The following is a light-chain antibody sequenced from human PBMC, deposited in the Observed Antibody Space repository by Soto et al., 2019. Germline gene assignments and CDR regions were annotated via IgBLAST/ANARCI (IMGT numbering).Light chain of an antibody. CDR2: KAS. Sequence: DIQMTQSPSTLSASVGDRVTITCRASQSISSWLDWYQQKPGKAPKLLIYKASSLESGVSSRFSGSGSGTEFTLTISSLQPYDFATYYCQQYNSYSRTFGQGTKVEIK. V-gene: IGKV1-5*03. CDR3: QQYNSYSRT. J-gene: IGKJ1*01. CDR1: QSISSW.